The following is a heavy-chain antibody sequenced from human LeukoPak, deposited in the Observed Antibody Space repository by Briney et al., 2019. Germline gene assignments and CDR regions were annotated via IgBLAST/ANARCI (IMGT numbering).Heavy chain of an antibody. V-gene: IGHV3-74*01. CDR3: AKTLENRSSGWSLRNYYYYMDV. Sequence: GGSLRLSCAASGFTFSSYWMHWVRQAPGKGLVWISRINTDGSSTTYADSVKGRFTISRDNSKNTLYLQMNSLRAEDTAVYYCAKTLENRSSGWSLRNYYYYMDVWGKGTTVTVSS. D-gene: IGHD6-19*01. CDR2: INTDGSST. CDR1: GFTFSSYW. J-gene: IGHJ6*03.